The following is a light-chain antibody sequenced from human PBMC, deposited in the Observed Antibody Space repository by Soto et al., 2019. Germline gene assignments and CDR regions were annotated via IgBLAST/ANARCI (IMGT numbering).Light chain of an antibody. CDR1: QSVSSY. J-gene: IGKJ3*01. Sequence: EIVFAQSPATLSLSPGAIATLSCRASQSVSSYLAWYQQKPGQAPKLLIYDASNRATGIPARFSGSGSGTDFTLTISSLESEDFAVYYCQQRSNCPFTFGRGTKVDIK. V-gene: IGKV3-11*01. CDR3: QQRSNCPFT. CDR2: DAS.